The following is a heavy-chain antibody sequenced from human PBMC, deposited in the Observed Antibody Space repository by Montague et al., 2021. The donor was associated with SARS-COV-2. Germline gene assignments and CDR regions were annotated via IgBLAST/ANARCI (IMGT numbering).Heavy chain of an antibody. CDR3: ARIRVVRGVIWDYGMDV. CDR2: LDWDDDK. CDR1: GFSLSTSGMC. V-gene: IGHV2-70*01. J-gene: IGHJ6*02. D-gene: IGHD3-10*01. Sequence: PALVTPTQTLTLTCTFSGFSLSTSGMCVSWIRQPPGKALEWLALLDWDDDKYYSTSPKTRLTISKDTSKNQVVLTMTNMDPVDTATYYCARIRVVRGVIWDYGMDVWGQGTTVTVSS.